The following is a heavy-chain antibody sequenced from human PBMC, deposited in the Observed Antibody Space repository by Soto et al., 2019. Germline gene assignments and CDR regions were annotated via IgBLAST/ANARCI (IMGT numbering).Heavy chain of an antibody. Sequence: ASVKVSCKASGYTFTSYAMHWVRQAPGQRLEWMGWINAGNGNTKYSQKFQGRVTITRDTSASTAYMELSSLRSEDTAVYYCARGLNGYLNYFDYWGQGTPVTVS. CDR3: ARGLNGYLNYFDY. D-gene: IGHD5-18*01. CDR1: GYTFTSYA. V-gene: IGHV1-3*01. CDR2: INAGNGNT. J-gene: IGHJ4*02.